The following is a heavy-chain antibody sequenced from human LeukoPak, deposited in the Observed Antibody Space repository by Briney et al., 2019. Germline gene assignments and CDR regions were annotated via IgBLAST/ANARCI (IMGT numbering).Heavy chain of an antibody. V-gene: IGHV3-33*01. D-gene: IGHD1-26*01. CDR1: GFTFSTYG. CDR2: IWYDGTNK. J-gene: IGHJ4*02. Sequence: SGGSLRLSCAASGFTFSTYGMHWVRQAPGKGLEWVSIIWYDGTNKYYADSVKGRFTISRDNSKNTLYLQMNSLRADDTALYYCAREVVGATSEFDFWGQGTLVTVSS. CDR3: AREVVGATSEFDF.